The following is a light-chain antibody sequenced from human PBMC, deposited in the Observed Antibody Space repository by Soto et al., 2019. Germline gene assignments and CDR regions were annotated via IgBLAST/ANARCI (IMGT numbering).Light chain of an antibody. Sequence: DIQMTQSASSLSASLGDRVTITCEASQDISNYLNWYQQKPGKAPKLLIYDASNLETGVPSRFSGSGYGTDFNFTISSLQTEDIATYYCQQYDNLQLTFGGGTKVDIK. CDR2: DAS. V-gene: IGKV1-33*01. CDR3: QQYDNLQLT. J-gene: IGKJ4*01. CDR1: QDISNY.